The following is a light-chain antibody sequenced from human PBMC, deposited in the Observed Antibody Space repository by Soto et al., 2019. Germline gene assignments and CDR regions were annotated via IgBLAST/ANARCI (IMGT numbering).Light chain of an antibody. CDR3: SSYTSSSTLYV. CDR1: SSDVGSYNL. J-gene: IGLJ1*01. CDR2: EVS. Sequence: QSALTQPASVSGSPGQSITISCTGTSSDVGSYNLVSWYQQHPGKGPKLMIYEVSNRPSGVSNRFSGSKSGNTASLTISGLQAEDEADYYCSSYTSSSTLYVFGTGTKVTVL. V-gene: IGLV2-14*02.